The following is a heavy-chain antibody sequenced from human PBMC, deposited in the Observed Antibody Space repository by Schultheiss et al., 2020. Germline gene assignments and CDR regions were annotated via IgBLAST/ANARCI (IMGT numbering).Heavy chain of an antibody. D-gene: IGHD6-19*01. CDR2: IIPIFGTA. Sequence: SVKVSCKASGGTFSSYAISWVRQAPGQGLEWMGGIIPIFGTANYAQKFQGRVTITADESTSTAYMELSSLRSEDTAVYYCAREGASIAVAGVFDYWGQGTLVTVSS. CDR3: AREGASIAVAGVFDY. V-gene: IGHV1-69*13. CDR1: GGTFSSYA. J-gene: IGHJ4*02.